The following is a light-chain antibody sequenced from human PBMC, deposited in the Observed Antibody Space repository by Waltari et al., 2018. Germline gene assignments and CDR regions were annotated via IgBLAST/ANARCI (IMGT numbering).Light chain of an antibody. CDR1: SSDVRSYNY. Sequence: TQPASVSGSPGQSITLTCTGTSSDVRSYNYVSWYQQYPGKAPKLLIYAVTQRPSGVSDRFSGSKSGNTASLTISGLQAEDEADYYCCSYAGDSLYVFGTGTTVTV. V-gene: IGLV2-23*02. J-gene: IGLJ1*01. CDR3: CSYAGDSLYV. CDR2: AVT.